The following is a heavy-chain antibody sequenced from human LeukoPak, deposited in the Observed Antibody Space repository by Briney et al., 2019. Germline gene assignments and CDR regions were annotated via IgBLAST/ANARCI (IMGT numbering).Heavy chain of an antibody. J-gene: IGHJ4*02. CDR1: GFTFGGDN. D-gene: IGHD5-18*01. CDR3: ARSQRGYSYGEH. V-gene: IGHV3-21*01. CDR2: ISNSGNFI. Sequence: GGSLRLSCAASGFTFGGDNMNWVRQAPGKGLEWVSFISNSGNFIKYADSVKGRFTISRDNAKNTVYLQMNSLRDEDTAVYYCARSQRGYSYGEHWGQGTPVTVSS.